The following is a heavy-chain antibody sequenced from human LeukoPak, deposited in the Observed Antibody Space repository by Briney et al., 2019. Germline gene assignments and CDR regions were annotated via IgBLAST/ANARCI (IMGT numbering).Heavy chain of an antibody. CDR1: VDSLSTYY. V-gene: IGHV4-59*01. D-gene: IGHD3-3*01. Sequence: SETLSLTCTLSVDSLSTYYGSCIPGPPGKGGEGIGHLYYCGSTDYNPSLKSRVTISVDPSKNQFSLKLSSVTAADTAVYYCARVTAHYDFWSGYYPRYMDVWGKGTTVTVSS. CDR3: ARVTAHYDFWSGYYPRYMDV. J-gene: IGHJ6*03. CDR2: LYYCGST.